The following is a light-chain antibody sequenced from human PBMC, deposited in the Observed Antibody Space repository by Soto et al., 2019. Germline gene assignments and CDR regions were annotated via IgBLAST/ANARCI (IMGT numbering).Light chain of an antibody. V-gene: IGKV1-8*01. CDR1: QGISSY. Sequence: AIRMTQSPSSFSASTGDRVTITCRASQGISSYLAWYQQKPGKAPKLLIYAASTLQSGVPSRFSGSGSGTDFTLTISCLQSEDFATYYCQQYNSLWTFGQGTKVEIK. CDR3: QQYNSLWT. J-gene: IGKJ1*01. CDR2: AAS.